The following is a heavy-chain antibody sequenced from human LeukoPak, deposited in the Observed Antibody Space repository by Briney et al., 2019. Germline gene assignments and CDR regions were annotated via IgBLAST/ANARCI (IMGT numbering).Heavy chain of an antibody. J-gene: IGHJ4*02. V-gene: IGHV1-69*04. Sequence: ASVKVSCKASGGTFSSYAISWVRQAPGQGLEWMGRIIPILGIANYAQKFQGRVTITADKSTSTAYMELSSLRSEVTAVYYCARVPLTYYDILTGYYTASGPFDYWGQGTLVTVSS. CDR3: ARVPLTYYDILTGYYTASGPFDY. CDR2: IIPILGIA. D-gene: IGHD3-9*01. CDR1: GGTFSSYA.